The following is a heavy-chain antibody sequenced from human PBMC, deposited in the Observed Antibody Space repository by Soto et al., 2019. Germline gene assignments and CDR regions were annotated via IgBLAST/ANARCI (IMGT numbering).Heavy chain of an antibody. Sequence: QVQLVESGGGVVQPGRSLRLSCAASGFTFSSYAKHWVRQAPGKGLEWVAVISYDGSNKYYADSVKGRFTISRDNSKNTLYLQMNSLRAEDTAVYYCARDSVIAAAGNEYYYYGMDVWGQGTTVTVSS. D-gene: IGHD6-13*01. J-gene: IGHJ6*02. V-gene: IGHV3-30-3*01. CDR1: GFTFSSYA. CDR2: ISYDGSNK. CDR3: ARDSVIAAAGNEYYYYGMDV.